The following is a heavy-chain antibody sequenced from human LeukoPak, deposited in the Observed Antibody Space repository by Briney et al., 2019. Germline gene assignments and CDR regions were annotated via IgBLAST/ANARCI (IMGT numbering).Heavy chain of an antibody. CDR2: ISHSGNT. CDR1: GGSISSSHW. D-gene: IGHD3-10*01. J-gene: IGHJ4*02. CDR3: ARGLWFGRLDY. Sequence: PSETLSLTCTVSGGSISSSHWWTWVRQPPGKGLEWIGEISHSGNTNYNPSLKSRITISVDKSKNQFSLKLSSVTAADTAVYYCARGLWFGRLDYWGQGTLVTVSS. V-gene: IGHV4-4*02.